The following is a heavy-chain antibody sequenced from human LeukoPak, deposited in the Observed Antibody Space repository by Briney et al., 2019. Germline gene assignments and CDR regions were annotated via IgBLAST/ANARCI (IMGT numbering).Heavy chain of an antibody. Sequence: PSETLSLTCTVSGGSISSYYWSCIRQPPGKGLEWIESIYYSGSTHYNPSLKSRVTISVDTSKKQFSLKLRSVTAADTAVYYCARQGVVPATIRDWGQGTLVTVSS. CDR1: GGSISSYY. D-gene: IGHD2-2*02. J-gene: IGHJ4*02. V-gene: IGHV4-59*05. CDR3: ARQGVVPATIRD. CDR2: IYYSGST.